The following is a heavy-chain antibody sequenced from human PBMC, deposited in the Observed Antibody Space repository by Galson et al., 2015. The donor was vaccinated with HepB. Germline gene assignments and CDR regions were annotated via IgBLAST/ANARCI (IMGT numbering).Heavy chain of an antibody. V-gene: IGHV1-69*06. D-gene: IGHD6-13*01. CDR2: IIPIFGTA. CDR1: GGTFSSYA. CDR3: ASGVIAAAGRHWGGDY. Sequence: SVKVSCKASGGTFSSYAISWVRQAPGQGLEWMGGIIPIFGTANYAQKFQGRVTITADKSASTAYMELSSLRSEDTAVYYCASGVIAAAGRHWGGDYWGQGTLVTVSS. J-gene: IGHJ4*02.